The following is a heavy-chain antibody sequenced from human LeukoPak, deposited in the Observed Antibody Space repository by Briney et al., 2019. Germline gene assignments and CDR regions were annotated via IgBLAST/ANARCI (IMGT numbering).Heavy chain of an antibody. Sequence: GGSLRLSCAASGFTFSSYSMNWVRQAPGRGLGWVSYISSSSSTIYYADSVRGRFTISRDNAKNSLHLQMNSLRDEDTAVYYCAGVHRLQGIDKADYWGQGTLVTVSS. CDR1: GFTFSSYS. V-gene: IGHV3-48*02. CDR3: AGVHRLQGIDKADY. D-gene: IGHD2-15*01. J-gene: IGHJ4*02. CDR2: ISSSSSTI.